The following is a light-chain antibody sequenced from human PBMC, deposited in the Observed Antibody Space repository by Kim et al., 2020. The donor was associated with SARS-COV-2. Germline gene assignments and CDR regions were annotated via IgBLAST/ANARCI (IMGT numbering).Light chain of an antibody. Sequence: SPGERANLSCRASQTIKNRLVWYQHKPGQAPRLLIYDATTRATGVPARFIGSGSETDFTLTISSLQSEDFAVYYCQQSNDWPPLTFGQGTKVDIK. CDR1: QTIKNR. CDR2: DAT. J-gene: IGKJ1*01. CDR3: QQSNDWPPLT. V-gene: IGKV3-15*01.